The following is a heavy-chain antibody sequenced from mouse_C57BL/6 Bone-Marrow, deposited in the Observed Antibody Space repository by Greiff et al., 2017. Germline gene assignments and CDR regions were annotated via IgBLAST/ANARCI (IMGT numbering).Heavy chain of an antibody. V-gene: IGHV1-15*01. CDR2: IDPETGGT. J-gene: IGHJ3*01. Sequence: VQLQQSGAELVRPGASVTLSCKASGYTFTDYEMHWVKQTPVHGLEWIGAIDPETGGTAYNQKFKGKAILTADKASSTAYMELRSLTSEYSAVYYCTRRVSYCNFSWFAYWCQGTLGTVSA. CDR3: TRRVSYCNFSWFAY. CDR1: GYTFTDYE. D-gene: IGHD2-1*01.